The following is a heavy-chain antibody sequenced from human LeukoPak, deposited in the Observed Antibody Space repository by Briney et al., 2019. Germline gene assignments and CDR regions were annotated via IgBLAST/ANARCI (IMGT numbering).Heavy chain of an antibody. J-gene: IGHJ4*02. Sequence: PGGSLRLSCAASGFSIRGYWMHWVRQAPGKGLMWVSRIKSDGSWTNYADSVRGQFTISRDNAKNTLFLQMVGLRAEDTAIYYCVRDGDAYDFDLWGQGILVTVSS. CDR2: IKSDGSWT. V-gene: IGHV3-74*01. D-gene: IGHD5-12*01. CDR1: GFSIRGYW. CDR3: VRDGDAYDFDL.